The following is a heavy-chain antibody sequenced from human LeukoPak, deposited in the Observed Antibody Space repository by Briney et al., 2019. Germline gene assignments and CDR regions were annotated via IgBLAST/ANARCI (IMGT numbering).Heavy chain of an antibody. D-gene: IGHD3-9*01. Sequence: ASVKVSCKESGYTFTSYYMHWVRQAPGQGLEWMGIINPSGGSTSYAQKFQDRVTMTRDTSTSTVYMELSSLRSEDTAVYYCARGTGDILTGYSLAEYFQHWGQGTLVTVSS. CDR3: ARGTGDILTGYSLAEYFQH. CDR1: GYTFTSYY. V-gene: IGHV1-46*01. J-gene: IGHJ1*01. CDR2: INPSGGST.